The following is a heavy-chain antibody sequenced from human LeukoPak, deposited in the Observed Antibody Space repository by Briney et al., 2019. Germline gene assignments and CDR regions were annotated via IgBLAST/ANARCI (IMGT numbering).Heavy chain of an antibody. Sequence: PSETLSLTCTVSGGSISSYYWSWIRQPPGKGLEWIGYIYYSGSTNYNPSLKSRVTISVDTSKNQFSLKLSSVTAADTSVYYCARGSGYCSGGSCYLGYWGQGTLVTVSS. CDR3: ARGSGYCSGGSCYLGY. V-gene: IGHV4-59*01. J-gene: IGHJ4*02. CDR1: GGSISSYY. D-gene: IGHD2-15*01. CDR2: IYYSGST.